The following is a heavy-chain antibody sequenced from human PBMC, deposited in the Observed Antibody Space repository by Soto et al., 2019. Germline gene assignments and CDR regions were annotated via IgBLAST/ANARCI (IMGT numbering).Heavy chain of an antibody. V-gene: IGHV1-58*02. J-gene: IGHJ4*02. D-gene: IGHD3-10*01. CDR1: GFTFTSSA. CDR3: ARGDPPIYYFDY. Sequence: GASVKVSCKASGFTFTSSAMQCVRQARGQRLEWIGWIVVGSGNTNYAQKFQERVTITRDMSTSTAYMELSSLRSEDTAVYYCARGDPPIYYFDYWGQGTLVTVSS. CDR2: IVVGSGNT.